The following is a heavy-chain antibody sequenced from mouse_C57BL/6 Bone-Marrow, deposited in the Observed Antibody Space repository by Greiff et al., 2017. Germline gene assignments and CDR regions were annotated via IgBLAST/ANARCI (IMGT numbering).Heavy chain of an antibody. J-gene: IGHJ4*01. Sequence: VQLQQSGPELVKPGASVKISCKASGYTFTDYYMNWVKQSHGKSLEWIGDINPNNGGTSYNQKFKGKATLTVDKSSSTAYMELRSLTSEDSAVYYCAITTVVAKGYAMDYWGQGTSVTVSS. CDR1: GYTFTDYY. CDR3: AITTVVAKGYAMDY. CDR2: INPNNGGT. V-gene: IGHV1-26*01. D-gene: IGHD1-1*01.